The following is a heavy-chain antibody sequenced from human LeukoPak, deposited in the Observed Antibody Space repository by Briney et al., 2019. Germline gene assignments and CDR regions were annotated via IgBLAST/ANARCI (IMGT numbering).Heavy chain of an antibody. Sequence: PGGSLRLSCAASGFTFSDYYMSWIRQAPGKGLEWVSYISSSGSTIYYADSVKGRFTISRDNAKNSLYLQMNSLRAEDTAVYYCASTLWMGFIVGATGDAFDIWGQGTMVTVSS. V-gene: IGHV3-11*01. CDR2: ISSSGSTI. CDR3: ASTLWMGFIVGATGDAFDI. CDR1: GFTFSDYY. J-gene: IGHJ3*02. D-gene: IGHD1-26*01.